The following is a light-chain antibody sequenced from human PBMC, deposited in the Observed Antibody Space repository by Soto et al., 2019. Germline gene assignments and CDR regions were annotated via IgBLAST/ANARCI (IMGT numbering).Light chain of an antibody. Sequence: EIVLTQSPATLSLSPGERATLSCRASQSVSSYLAWYQQQPGQAPRLLIYDASNRATGIPARFSGSGSWTDFTLTISSLEPEDFAVYYCQQRSNSLTFGQGTRLEI. CDR3: QQRSNSLT. V-gene: IGKV3-11*01. CDR2: DAS. CDR1: QSVSSY. J-gene: IGKJ5*01.